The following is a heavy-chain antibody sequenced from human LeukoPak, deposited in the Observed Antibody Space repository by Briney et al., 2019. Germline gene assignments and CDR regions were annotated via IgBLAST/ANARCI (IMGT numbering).Heavy chain of an antibody. J-gene: IGHJ4*02. CDR3: ARGLSGY. D-gene: IGHD4/OR15-4a*01. CDR1: GYTFTSYG. CDR2: INPNSGGT. V-gene: IGHV1-2*02. Sequence: ASVKVSCKASGYTFTSYGISWVRQAPGQGLEWMGWINPNSGGTNYAQKFQGRVTMTTDTSKSPFSLKLSSVTAADTAVYYCARGLSGYWGQGTLVTVSS.